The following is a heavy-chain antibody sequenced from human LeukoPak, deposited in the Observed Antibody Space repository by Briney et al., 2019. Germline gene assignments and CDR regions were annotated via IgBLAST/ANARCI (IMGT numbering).Heavy chain of an antibody. CDR1: GYTFTGYY. J-gene: IGHJ6*02. D-gene: IGHD3-9*01. CDR2: INPNSGGT. Sequence: GASVKVSCKASGYTFTGYYMHWVRQAPGQGLEWMGWINPNSGGTNYAQKFQGRVTMTRDTSTSTAYMELSRLRSDDTAVYYCARAGPHYDILTIYYYYGMDVWGQGTTVTVSS. V-gene: IGHV1-2*02. CDR3: ARAGPHYDILTIYYYYGMDV.